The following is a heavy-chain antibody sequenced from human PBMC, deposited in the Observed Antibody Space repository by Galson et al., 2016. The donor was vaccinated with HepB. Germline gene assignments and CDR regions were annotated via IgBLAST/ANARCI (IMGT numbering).Heavy chain of an antibody. Sequence: SLRLSCAASGFILGAYAMSWFRQAPGKGLEWLGFMRSKAYGETALYAASVRGRFTISRDDSKSIVYLHMNSLKTDDTAVYYSVSDGNVHSGHDYDYWGQGTLVTVSS. CDR3: VSDGNVHSGHDYDY. V-gene: IGHV3-49*03. CDR2: MRSKAYGETA. CDR1: GFILGAYA. D-gene: IGHD5-12*01. J-gene: IGHJ4*02.